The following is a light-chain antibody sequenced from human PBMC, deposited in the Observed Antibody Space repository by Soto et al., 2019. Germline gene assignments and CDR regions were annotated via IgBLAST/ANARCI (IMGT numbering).Light chain of an antibody. CDR2: GAS. CDR1: ETIKSSY. Sequence: EIVLTQSPGTLSLSPGERATLSCRASETIKSSYLAWYQQKPGQAPRLLIYGASRRATGIPDRFSGSYSRTDFSLTITRLEPEDFAVYYCQLYGDSPPRTFGQGTKVEIK. CDR3: QLYGDSPPRT. V-gene: IGKV3-20*01. J-gene: IGKJ1*01.